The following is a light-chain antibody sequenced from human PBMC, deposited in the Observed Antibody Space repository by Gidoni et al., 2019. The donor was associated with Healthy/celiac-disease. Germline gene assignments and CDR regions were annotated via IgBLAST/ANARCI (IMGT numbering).Light chain of an antibody. J-gene: IGKJ1*01. Sequence: DIKMTQSPSSLSASVGDRLTVTCRTSLTISSYLNWYQQKPGKAPKLLNYAATSLQSEVPTRFSGSGSATDFTLTISSQQPEDFATYYCQQNCSTPRTFGQGTKVEIK. CDR2: AAT. CDR3: QQNCSTPRT. V-gene: IGKV1-39*01. CDR1: LTISSY.